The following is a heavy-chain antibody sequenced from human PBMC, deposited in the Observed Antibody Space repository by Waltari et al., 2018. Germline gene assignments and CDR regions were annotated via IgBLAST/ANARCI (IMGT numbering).Heavy chain of an antibody. CDR3: ATAKWYFDL. Sequence: QVQLVQSGAEVKTPGASVKVPCPCSGNTLTDLPINWVRQAPGKGLEWMGGFYPEDGETIYAQKFQGRVTMTEDTSTDTAYMELSSLRSEDTAVYYCATAKWYFDLWGRGTLVTVSS. V-gene: IGHV1-24*01. CDR2: FYPEDGET. CDR1: GNTLTDLP. J-gene: IGHJ2*01.